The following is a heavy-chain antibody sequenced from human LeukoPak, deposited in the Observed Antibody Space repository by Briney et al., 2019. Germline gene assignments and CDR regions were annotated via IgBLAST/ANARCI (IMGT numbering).Heavy chain of an antibody. CDR1: GYTFTSYA. D-gene: IGHD1-26*01. Sequence: GASVKVSCKAYGYTFTSYAMHWVRQAPGQRLERMGWINAGNGNTKYSQKFQGRVTITRDTSASTAYMELSSLRSEDTAVYYCARVSHEEWELLHYFDYWGQGTLVTVSS. V-gene: IGHV1-3*01. CDR3: ARVSHEEWELLHYFDY. CDR2: INAGNGNT. J-gene: IGHJ4*02.